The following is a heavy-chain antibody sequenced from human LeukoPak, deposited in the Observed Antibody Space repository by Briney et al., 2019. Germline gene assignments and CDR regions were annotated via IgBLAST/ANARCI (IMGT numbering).Heavy chain of an antibody. CDR2: IWYDGSNK. V-gene: IGHV3-33*01. J-gene: IGHJ4*02. Sequence: SGGSLRLSCAASGFIFSSYGMHWVRQAPGKGLEWVAVIWYDGSNKYYADSVKGRFTISRDNSKNTLYLQMNSLRAEDTAVYYCASSLGDSSYYFDYWGQGTLVTVSS. CDR3: ASSLGDSSYYFDY. D-gene: IGHD6-13*01. CDR1: GFIFSSYG.